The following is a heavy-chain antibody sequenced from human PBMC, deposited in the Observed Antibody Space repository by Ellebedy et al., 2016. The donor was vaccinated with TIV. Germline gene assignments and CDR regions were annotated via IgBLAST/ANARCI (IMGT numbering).Heavy chain of an antibody. J-gene: IGHJ4*02. V-gene: IGHV4-4*07. CDR2: VYASGST. CDR3: ARGGEDFDY. CDR1: GGSIIGYY. D-gene: IGHD3-10*01. Sequence: SETLSLXCTVSGGSIIGYYWSWIRQPAGKGLEWIGRVYASGSTDYNPSLRSRVTMSVDTSKNQFSLNLSSVTAADTAVYFCARGGEDFDYWGPGTLVTVSS.